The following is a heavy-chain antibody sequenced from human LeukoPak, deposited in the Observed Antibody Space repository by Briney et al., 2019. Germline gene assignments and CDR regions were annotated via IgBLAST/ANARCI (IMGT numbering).Heavy chain of an antibody. D-gene: IGHD6-13*01. Sequence: SETLSLTCTVSGGSISSYYWNWIRQPAGKGLEWIGRMDTSGSTNYNPSLRSRVTISVDRSKNQFSLKLSSVTAADTAVYYCARGQLVFDYWGQGTLVTVSS. CDR1: GGSISSYY. CDR3: ARGQLVFDY. J-gene: IGHJ4*02. V-gene: IGHV4-4*07. CDR2: MDTSGST.